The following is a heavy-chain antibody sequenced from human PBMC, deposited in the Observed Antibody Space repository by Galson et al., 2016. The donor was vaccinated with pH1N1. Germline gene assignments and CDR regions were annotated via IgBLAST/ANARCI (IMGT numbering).Heavy chain of an antibody. Sequence: SLRLSCAASGFTFRGDAMSWVRQPPGKGLEWVSAVSGSGDYTHYADSVKGRFTISRDNSKNTLYLQMNNLRTEDTAMYFCAKWGPAEGGFDSWGQGTMVTVSS. CDR3: AKWGPAEGGFDS. CDR2: VSGSGDYT. CDR1: GFTFRGDA. J-gene: IGHJ3*02. V-gene: IGHV3-23*01. D-gene: IGHD2-2*01.